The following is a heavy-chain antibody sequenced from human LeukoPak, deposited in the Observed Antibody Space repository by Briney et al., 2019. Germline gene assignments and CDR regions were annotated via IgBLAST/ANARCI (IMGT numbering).Heavy chain of an antibody. D-gene: IGHD3-10*01. CDR2: ISYDGSNK. CDR3: AKDLKITVVRGVMSPTRSGDYFDY. Sequence: WGSLRLSCVVSGFTFNNYAMHWVRQAPGKGLQCVAVISYDGSNKYYADSVKGRFTISRDNSKNTLYLQMNSLRAEDTAVYYCAKDLKITVVRGVMSPTRSGDYFDYWGQGTLVTVSS. V-gene: IGHV3-30*04. CDR1: GFTFNNYA. J-gene: IGHJ4*02.